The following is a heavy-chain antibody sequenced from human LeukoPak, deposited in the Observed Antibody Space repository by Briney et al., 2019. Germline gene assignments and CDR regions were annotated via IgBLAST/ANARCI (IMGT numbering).Heavy chain of an antibody. Sequence: GGSLRLSCAASGFTFDDYAMHWVRQAPGQGLEWVSGISWNSGSIGYADSVKGRFTISRDNAKNSLYLQMNSLRAEDTALYYCAKGSIAAVAGSFFDYWGQGTLVTVSS. V-gene: IGHV3-9*01. CDR2: ISWNSGSI. CDR3: AKGSIAAVAGSFFDY. J-gene: IGHJ4*02. CDR1: GFTFDDYA. D-gene: IGHD6-19*01.